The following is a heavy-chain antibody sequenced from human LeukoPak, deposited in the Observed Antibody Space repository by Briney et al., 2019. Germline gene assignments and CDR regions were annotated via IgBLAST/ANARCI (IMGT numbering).Heavy chain of an antibody. CDR2: ISSSSSYT. D-gene: IGHD4-17*01. Sequence: GGSLRLSCAASGFTFSDYYMSWIRQAPGKGLEWVSYISSSSSYTNYADSVKGRFTISRDNSKNTLYLQMTSLRAEDTAIYYCARGWAYGIDYWGPGTLVTVSS. J-gene: IGHJ4*02. CDR3: ARGWAYGIDY. CDR1: GFTFSDYY. V-gene: IGHV3-11*03.